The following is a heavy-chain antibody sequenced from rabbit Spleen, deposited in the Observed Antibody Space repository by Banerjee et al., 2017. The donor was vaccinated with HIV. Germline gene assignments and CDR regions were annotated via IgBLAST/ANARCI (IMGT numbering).Heavy chain of an antibody. Sequence: QQQLVESGGGLVKPGASLTLTCTASGFTLSSYWMCWVRQAPGKGLELIACIYNGDGGTWYASWAKGRFTISKTSSTTVTLQMTSLTAPDTATYFCARDLPGVIGWNFGWWGPGTLVTVS. CDR1: GFTLSSYW. V-gene: IGHV1S45*01. CDR3: ARDLPGVIGWNFGW. D-gene: IGHD1-1*01. CDR2: IYNGDGGT. J-gene: IGHJ4*01.